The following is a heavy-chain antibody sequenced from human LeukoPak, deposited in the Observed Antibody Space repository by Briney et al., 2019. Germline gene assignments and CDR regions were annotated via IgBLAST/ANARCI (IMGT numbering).Heavy chain of an antibody. J-gene: IGHJ6*03. D-gene: IGHD6-19*01. V-gene: IGHV3-23*01. CDR2: ISGNGGST. Sequence: GGSLRLSCAASGFTFSSYAMSWVRQAPGKGLEWVSAISGNGGSTYYADSVKGRFTISRDNSKNTLYLQMNSLRAEDTAVYYCAKDSSGWPTVYMDVWGKGTTVTVSS. CDR3: AKDSSGWPTVYMDV. CDR1: GFTFSSYA.